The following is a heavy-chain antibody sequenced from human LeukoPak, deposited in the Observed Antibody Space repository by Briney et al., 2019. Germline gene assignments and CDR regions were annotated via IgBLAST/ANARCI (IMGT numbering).Heavy chain of an antibody. CDR3: ALNSYGYVAFDY. V-gene: IGHV3-66*02. D-gene: IGHD5-18*01. CDR2: IYSGGST. CDR1: GFTVSSNY. Sequence: GGSLRLSCAASGFTVSSNYMSWVRQAPGKGLEWVPVIYSGGSTYYADSVKGRFTISRDNSKNTLYLQMNSLRAEDTAVYYCALNSYGYVAFDYWGQGTLVTVSS. J-gene: IGHJ4*02.